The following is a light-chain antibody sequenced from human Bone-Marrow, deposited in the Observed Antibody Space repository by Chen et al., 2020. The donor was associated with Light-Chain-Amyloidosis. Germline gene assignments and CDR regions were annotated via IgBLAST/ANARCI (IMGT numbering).Light chain of an antibody. CDR1: DLPTKY. Sequence: SYELTQPPSVSVSPGQTARITCSGDDLPTKYAYWYQQKPGQAPVLVIHRETERPSGISERFSGASSGTTATLTISGVEAEDEADYHCQSADSSGTYEVIFGGGNKLTV. J-gene: IGLJ2*01. V-gene: IGLV3-25*03. CDR2: RET. CDR3: QSADSSGTYEVI.